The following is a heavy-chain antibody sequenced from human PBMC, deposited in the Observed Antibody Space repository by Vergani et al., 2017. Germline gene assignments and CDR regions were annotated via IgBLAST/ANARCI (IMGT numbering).Heavy chain of an antibody. Sequence: QLQLQESGPGLVKPSETLSLTCTVSGCSISSSSYYWGWIRQPPGKGLEWIGSIYYSGSTYYNPSLKSRVTISVDTSKNQFSLKLSSVTAADTAVYYCARDLYGDYSGWFDPWGQGTLVTVSS. CDR2: IYYSGST. CDR3: ARDLYGDYSGWFDP. J-gene: IGHJ5*02. V-gene: IGHV4-39*07. CDR1: GCSISSSSYY. D-gene: IGHD4-17*01.